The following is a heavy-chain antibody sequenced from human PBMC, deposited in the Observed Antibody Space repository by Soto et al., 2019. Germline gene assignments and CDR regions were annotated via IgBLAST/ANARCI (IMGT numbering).Heavy chain of an antibody. Sequence: ETLSLTCTVSGISVSTSDYYWGWVRQPPGKGLDWIGNIYYSGSTFYNPSLRSRVTISVDTSKNQFSLKLNSVTAADTAVYFCAGFVVPASRNSDFDYWGQGTLVTVSS. CDR3: AGFVVPASRNSDFDY. CDR2: IYYSGST. J-gene: IGHJ4*02. D-gene: IGHD2-15*01. CDR1: GISVSTSDYY. V-gene: IGHV4-39*01.